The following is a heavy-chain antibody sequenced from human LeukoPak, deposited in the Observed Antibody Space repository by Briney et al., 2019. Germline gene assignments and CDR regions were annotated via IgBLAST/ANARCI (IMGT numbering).Heavy chain of an antibody. V-gene: IGHV3-48*04. Sequence: GGSLRLSCAASGFTFSSYSMNWVRQAPGKGLEWVAYIDSRSSTIYYADSVQGRFTISRDNAKNSLYLQMNSLRAEDTAVYYCARETYFYDTTYYYVKYFDSWGQGTLVTVSS. CDR3: ARETYFYDTTYYYVKYFDS. CDR1: GFTFSSYS. D-gene: IGHD3-22*01. CDR2: IDSRSSTI. J-gene: IGHJ4*02.